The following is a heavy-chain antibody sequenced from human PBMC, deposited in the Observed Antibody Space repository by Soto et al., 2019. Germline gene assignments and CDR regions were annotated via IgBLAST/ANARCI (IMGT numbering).Heavy chain of an antibody. Sequence: QVQLVQSGAEVKKPGSSVKVSCKASGGTFSSYTISWVRQAPGQGLEWMGRIIPILGIANYAQKFQGRVTITADKSTSTAYMALSSLRSEDTAVYYCATAAMGLQYGMDVWGQGTTVTVSS. J-gene: IGHJ6*02. CDR3: ATAAMGLQYGMDV. CDR1: GGTFSSYT. D-gene: IGHD2-2*01. V-gene: IGHV1-69*02. CDR2: IIPILGIA.